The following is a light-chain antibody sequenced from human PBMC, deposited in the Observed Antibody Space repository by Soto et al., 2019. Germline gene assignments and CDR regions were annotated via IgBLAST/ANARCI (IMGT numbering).Light chain of an antibody. CDR3: QQYNNRPRT. J-gene: IGKJ2*01. Sequence: ETVMTQSPATLSVSPGERATLSCRASQSISSDLAWYQHKPGQAPRLLIYGASTTATGIPVRFSGSGSGTEFTLTISSLQSEDVAVYYCQQYNNRPRTFGQGTKLEIK. V-gene: IGKV3-15*01. CDR1: QSISSD. CDR2: GAS.